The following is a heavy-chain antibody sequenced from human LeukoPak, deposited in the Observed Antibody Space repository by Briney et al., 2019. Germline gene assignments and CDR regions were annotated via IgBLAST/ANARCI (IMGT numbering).Heavy chain of an antibody. Sequence: PGGSLRLSCAASGFTFSSYSMNWVRQAPGKGLEWVSSISSSSSYIYYADSVNGRFTISRDNAKNSLFLQMNSLRAEDTAVYYCAKDEMGYYGSGSYGMDVWGKGTTVTISS. CDR2: ISSSSSYI. V-gene: IGHV3-21*01. CDR3: AKDEMGYYGSGSYGMDV. D-gene: IGHD3-10*01. CDR1: GFTFSSYS. J-gene: IGHJ6*04.